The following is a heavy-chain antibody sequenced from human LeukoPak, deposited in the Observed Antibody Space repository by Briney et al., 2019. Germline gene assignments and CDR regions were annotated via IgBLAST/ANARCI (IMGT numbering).Heavy chain of an antibody. Sequence: PGRSLRLSCAASGFTFSSYGMHWVRQAPGQGLEWVAFIRYDGTNKYYANSVKGRFTISRDNSNNTLYLQMNSLRAEDTAVYYCAKDPKLSKKPPDYWGQGTLVTVSS. J-gene: IGHJ4*02. CDR3: AKDPKLSKKPPDY. D-gene: IGHD3-16*02. V-gene: IGHV3-30*02. CDR1: GFTFSSYG. CDR2: IRYDGTNK.